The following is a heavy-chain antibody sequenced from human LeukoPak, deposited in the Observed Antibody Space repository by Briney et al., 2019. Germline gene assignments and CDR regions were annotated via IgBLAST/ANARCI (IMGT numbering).Heavy chain of an antibody. CDR3: AGRGHRYSRD. J-gene: IGHJ1*01. CDR2: ISDSGIT. Sequence: PSETLSLSCTVSGDSVSSGYWTWIRQSPGKGLEWIGCISDSGITDYNPSLKSRLTISVDTSNNKFSLNLHSVTAADTAVYYCAGRGHRYSRDWGQGILVTVSS. D-gene: IGHD2-15*01. V-gene: IGHV4-4*09. CDR1: GDSVSSGY.